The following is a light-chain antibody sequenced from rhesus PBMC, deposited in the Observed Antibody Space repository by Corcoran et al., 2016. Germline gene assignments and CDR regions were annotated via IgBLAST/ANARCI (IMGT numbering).Light chain of an antibody. Sequence: DIVMTQTPLSLPVTPGEPASISCRSSQSLLDTEDGNTYLDWYLQKPGQSPQPLIFKVSKRASGVPERFSGSGSDTDFTLKISTVEAEDVGGYYCFQYMHIPWTFGQGTKVEIK. V-gene: IGKV2-86*01. J-gene: IGKJ1*01. CDR3: FQYMHIPWT. CDR2: KVS. CDR1: QSLLDTEDGNTY.